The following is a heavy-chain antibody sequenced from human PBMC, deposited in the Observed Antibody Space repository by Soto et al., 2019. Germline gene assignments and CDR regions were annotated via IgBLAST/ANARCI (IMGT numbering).Heavy chain of an antibody. CDR3: ARPNYYYHDMGG. Sequence: PGESLKISCKGSGYSFSSYWIAGLRQMPGKGLEWMGTIYPGDSDTRYSPSFQGQVTISADKSISTAFLQWSSLKASDTAIYYCARPNYYYHDMGGWGQGTTVTASS. CDR2: IYPGDSDT. J-gene: IGHJ6*02. CDR1: GYSFSSYW. V-gene: IGHV5-51*01.